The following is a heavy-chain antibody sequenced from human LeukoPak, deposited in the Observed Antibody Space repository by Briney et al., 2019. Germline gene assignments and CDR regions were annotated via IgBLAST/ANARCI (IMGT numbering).Heavy chain of an antibody. CDR1: GFTFSSYG. CDR3: AKLVLVATMTDDAFDI. J-gene: IGHJ3*02. V-gene: IGHV3-30*18. D-gene: IGHD5-12*01. Sequence: GGSLRLSCAASGFTFSSYGMHWVRHAPGKGLEWVAVISYDGSNKYYADSVQGRFTISRDNSKNTLYLQMNSLRAEDTAVYYCAKLVLVATMTDDAFDIWGQGTMVTVSS. CDR2: ISYDGSNK.